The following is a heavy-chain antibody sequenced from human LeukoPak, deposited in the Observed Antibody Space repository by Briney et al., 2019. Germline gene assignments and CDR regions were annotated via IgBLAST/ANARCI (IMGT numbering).Heavy chain of an antibody. CDR2: IYSDGRT. V-gene: IGHV3-53*01. J-gene: IGHJ4*02. Sequence: PGGSLRLSCAGSGFTVSSNYMTWVRQAPGKGLEWVSVIYSDGRTYYADSVKGRFTISRDNAKNTLYLQMNSLRGEDTAVYFCAREGDYVDYWGQGTLVTVSS. CDR1: GFTVSSNY. CDR3: AREGDYVDY.